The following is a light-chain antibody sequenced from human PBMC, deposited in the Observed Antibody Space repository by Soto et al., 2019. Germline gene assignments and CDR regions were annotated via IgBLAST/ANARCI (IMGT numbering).Light chain of an antibody. Sequence: QSVLTQPTSVSGAPGQRVTISCTGSSSNIGAGYDVHWYQQLPGTAPKLLIYGNSNRPSGVPDRFSGSKSGTSASLAITGLRAEDEADYYCQSYDRSLSGSRVFGTGTKLTVL. CDR3: QSYDRSLSGSRV. CDR1: SSNIGAGYD. J-gene: IGLJ1*01. V-gene: IGLV1-40*01. CDR2: GNS.